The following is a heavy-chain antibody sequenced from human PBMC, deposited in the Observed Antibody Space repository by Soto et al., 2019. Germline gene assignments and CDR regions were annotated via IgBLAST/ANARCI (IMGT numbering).Heavy chain of an antibody. V-gene: IGHV3-15*07. Sequence: EVQLVESGGGLVKPGGSLRLSCAASGFTFSNAWMNWVRQAPGKGLEWVGRIKSKTDGGTTDYAAPVKGRFTISRDDSINTLYLQMNSLKTEDTAVYYRTTTTTGTGGDVWGQGTTVTVSS. CDR1: GFTFSNAW. J-gene: IGHJ6*02. CDR3: TTTTTGTGGDV. CDR2: IKSKTDGGTT. D-gene: IGHD1-1*01.